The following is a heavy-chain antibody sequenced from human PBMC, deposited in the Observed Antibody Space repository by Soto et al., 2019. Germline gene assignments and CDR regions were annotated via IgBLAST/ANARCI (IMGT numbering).Heavy chain of an antibody. CDR2: ISWDGSRS. CDR1: GFTFSDYA. V-gene: IGHV3-43D*04. J-gene: IGHJ4*02. Sequence: EVQLVESGGAVVQPGGSLRLSCAASGFTFSDYALHWVRQAPGKGLEWVSLISWDGSRSYYADSVKGRFTISRDNAKDSLHLQMNSLTGEDSAVYYCARGAALAGKLDLWGQGTLVIVSS. D-gene: IGHD6-19*01. CDR3: ARGAALAGKLDL.